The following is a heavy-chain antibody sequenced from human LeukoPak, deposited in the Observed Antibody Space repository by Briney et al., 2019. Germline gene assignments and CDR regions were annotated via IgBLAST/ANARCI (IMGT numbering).Heavy chain of an antibody. CDR2: INPNSGRT. CDR1: GYTFTRYG. V-gene: IGHV1-2*02. Sequence: ASVKVSCKASGYTFTRYGISWVRQAPGQGLEWMGWINPNSGRTSYARNFQGRVIMTRDPSINTAYMELSGLTSNDTAVYYCARTREYSSSWYFPPFDPWGQGTLVTISS. CDR3: ARTREYSSSWYFPPFDP. D-gene: IGHD6-13*01. J-gene: IGHJ5*02.